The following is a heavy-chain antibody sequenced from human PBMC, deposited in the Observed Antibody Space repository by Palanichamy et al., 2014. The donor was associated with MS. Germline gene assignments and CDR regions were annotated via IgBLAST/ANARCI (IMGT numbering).Heavy chain of an antibody. D-gene: IGHD2-8*01. Sequence: QLQLQESGPGLVKPSETLSLTCTVSGGSISSSGHHWAWIRQPPGKGPEWIGHIYYTGSTHYNPSLKSRVTISVDTSKNQFSLKLSSLTAADTALYYCATFDCTSGTCFLDPRGQGTLVTVSS. CDR2: IYYTGST. J-gene: IGHJ5*02. CDR3: ATFDCTSGTCFLDP. V-gene: IGHV4-39*01. CDR1: GGSISSSGHH.